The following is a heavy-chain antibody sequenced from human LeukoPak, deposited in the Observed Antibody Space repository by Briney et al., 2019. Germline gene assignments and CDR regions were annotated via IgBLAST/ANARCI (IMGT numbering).Heavy chain of an antibody. Sequence: SGTLSLTCDVSGGSISSSHWWTWVRQPPGKGLEWIGEIFHSGSTDYNPSLKSRVTISLDKANNQFSLKVRCVTAADTAVYYCARDHTVRSWYFDLWGRGTLVTVSS. CDR1: GGSISSSHW. CDR2: IFHSGST. D-gene: IGHD4-17*01. CDR3: ARDHTVRSWYFDL. V-gene: IGHV4-4*02. J-gene: IGHJ2*01.